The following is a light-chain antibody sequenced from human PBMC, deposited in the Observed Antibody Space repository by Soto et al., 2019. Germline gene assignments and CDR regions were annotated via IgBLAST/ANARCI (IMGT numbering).Light chain of an antibody. CDR3: QQRGNWPVT. CDR2: DTT. J-gene: IGKJ4*01. V-gene: IGKV3-11*01. Sequence: IVLTQSPATLSLSPGERATLSCRASQSVKSHFLWYQLQPGQSPSLLIFDTTNRATGTPTSISGSGSGTDFTLTISRLEPADFAVYYCQQRGNWPVTFGGGTKVEI. CDR1: QSVKSH.